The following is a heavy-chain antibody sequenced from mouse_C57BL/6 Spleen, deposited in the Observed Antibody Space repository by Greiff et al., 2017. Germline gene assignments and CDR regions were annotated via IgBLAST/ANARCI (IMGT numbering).Heavy chain of an antibody. D-gene: IGHD2-12*01. Sequence: VQLQQSGAELVRPGASVKLSCTASGFNIKDYYMHWVKQRPEQGLEWIGRIDPEDGDTEYAPKFQGKATMTADTSSNTAYLQLSSLTSEDTAVYYCTTMPYSYTTAWFAYWGQGTLVTVSA. CDR1: GFNIKDYY. J-gene: IGHJ3*01. CDR2: IDPEDGDT. CDR3: TTMPYSYTTAWFAY. V-gene: IGHV14-1*01.